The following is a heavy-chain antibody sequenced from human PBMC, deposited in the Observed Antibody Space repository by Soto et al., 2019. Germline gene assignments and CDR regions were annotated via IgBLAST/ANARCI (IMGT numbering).Heavy chain of an antibody. CDR1: GFTFSSYS. CDR2: ISSSSSYI. J-gene: IGHJ4*02. V-gene: IGHV3-21*01. CDR3: ARDIDWNYPGGFDY. Sequence: EVQLVESGGGLVQPGGSLRLSCAASGFTFSSYSMNWVRQAPGKGLEWVSSISSSSSYIYYADSVKGRFTISRDNAKNSLYLHMNSLRAEDTAVYYCARDIDWNYPGGFDYWGQGTLVTVSS. D-gene: IGHD1-7*01.